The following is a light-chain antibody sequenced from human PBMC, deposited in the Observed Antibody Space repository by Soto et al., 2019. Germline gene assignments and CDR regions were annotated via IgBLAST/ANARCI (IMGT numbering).Light chain of an antibody. J-gene: IGLJ1*01. CDR3: KSYAGSNTYV. V-gene: IGLV2-8*01. CDR2: EVV. Sequence: QSALTQPPSASGSPGQSVTISCTGTKNDIGLYDFVSWYQHHPGKAPRLIIYEVVQRPSGXPXXXXXXXXXXXXXXTVSGXXAADEADYFCKSYAGSNTYVFXXXTK. CDR1: KNDIGLYDF.